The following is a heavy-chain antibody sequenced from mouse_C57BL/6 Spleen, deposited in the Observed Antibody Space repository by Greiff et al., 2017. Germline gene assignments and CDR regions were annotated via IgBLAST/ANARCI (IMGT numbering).Heavy chain of an antibody. Sequence: VQLQQSGPELVKPGASVKIPCKASGYTFTDYNMDWVKQSHGKSLEWIGDINPNNGGTIYNQKFKGKATLTVDKSSSTDYMELRRLTSEDTAVYYCARGFNGPHYYSMDYWGQGTSVTVSS. J-gene: IGHJ4*01. D-gene: IGHD1-1*02. CDR1: GYTFTDYN. CDR2: INPNNGGT. CDR3: ARGFNGPHYYSMDY. V-gene: IGHV1-18*01.